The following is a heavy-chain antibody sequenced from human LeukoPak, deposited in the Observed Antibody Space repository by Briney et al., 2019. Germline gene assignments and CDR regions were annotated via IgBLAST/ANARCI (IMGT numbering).Heavy chain of an antibody. CDR1: GGTFRSYA. D-gene: IGHD6-19*01. J-gene: IGHJ4*02. Sequence: VQVSCHASGGTFRSYAISWVPQAPGQGLEWMGGIIPIFGTANYAQKFQGRVTITTDESTSTAYMELSSLRSEDTAVYYCARESHSSGWYTADYWGQGTLVTVSS. V-gene: IGHV1-69*05. CDR2: IIPIFGTA. CDR3: ARESHSSGWYTADY.